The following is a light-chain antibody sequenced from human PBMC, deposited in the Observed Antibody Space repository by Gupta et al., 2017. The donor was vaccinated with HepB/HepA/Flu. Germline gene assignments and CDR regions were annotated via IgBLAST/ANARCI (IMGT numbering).Light chain of an antibody. CDR3: SAWDDSPSGYV. V-gene: IGLV1-47*01. Sequence: QSVLTQPPSASVTPGQRVTIPCYGSSSNIGSNYVYWYQQLPGTAPNLLIYRNNRRHSGVPDRFAGSKYGTSASLAISGLRAEDEADYYCSAWDDSPSGYVFGTGTKVTVL. J-gene: IGLJ1*01. CDR1: SSNIGSNY. CDR2: RNN.